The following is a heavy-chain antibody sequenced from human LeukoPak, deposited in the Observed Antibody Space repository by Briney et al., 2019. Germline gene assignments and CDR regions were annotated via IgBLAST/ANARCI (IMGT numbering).Heavy chain of an antibody. CDR3: ARPAYYDSSGYYYFDY. J-gene: IGHJ4*02. CDR1: GYTFTSYD. V-gene: IGHV1-8*01. D-gene: IGHD3-22*01. Sequence: ASVKVSCKASGYTFTSYDINWVRQATGQGLEWMGWMNPNSGNTGYAQKFQGRVTMTRDMSTSTVYMELSSLRSEDTAVYYCARPAYYDSSGYYYFDYWGQGTLVTVSS. CDR2: MNPNSGNT.